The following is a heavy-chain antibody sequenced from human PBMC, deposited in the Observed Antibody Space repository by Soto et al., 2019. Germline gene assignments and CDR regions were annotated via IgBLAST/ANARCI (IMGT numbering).Heavy chain of an antibody. D-gene: IGHD6-13*01. CDR3: ARDHSTSWSTSDY. CDR1: GFTFSNYW. Sequence: GGSLRLSCAGSGFTFSNYWMTWVRQAPGKGLELVANIKPDGSDKYYVDSVKGRFTISRDNAKNSLFLQMDSLRAEDTAVYYCARDHSTSWSTSDYWGQGTLVTVSS. V-gene: IGHV3-7*01. J-gene: IGHJ4*02. CDR2: IKPDGSDK.